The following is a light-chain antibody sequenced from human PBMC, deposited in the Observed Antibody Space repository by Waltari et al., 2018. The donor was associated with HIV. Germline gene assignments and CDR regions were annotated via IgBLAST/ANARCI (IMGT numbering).Light chain of an antibody. CDR1: NSDLGAYNY. CDR3: SSYTGTSTLYV. V-gene: IGLV2-14*01. CDR2: EVS. J-gene: IGLJ1*01. Sequence: QSALTQPASVSGSPGQSITISCTGTNSDLGAYNYVSWYQQHPGKTPKLLIYEVSNRPSGVSNRCSGSKSGTTASLTISGLQAEDEADYYCSSYTGTSTLYVFGPGTKVTVL.